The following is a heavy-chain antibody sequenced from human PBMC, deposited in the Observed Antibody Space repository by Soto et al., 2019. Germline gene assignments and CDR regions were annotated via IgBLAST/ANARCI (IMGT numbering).Heavy chain of an antibody. CDR1: GYSFTSYW. CDR2: IYPGDSDT. CDR3: ARTAAAGKYYYGVDV. Sequence: GESLKISCKGSGYSFTSYWIGWVRQMPGKGLEWMGIIYPGDSDTRYSPSFQGQVTISADKSISTGYLQWSSLKASDTAMYYCARTAAAGKYYYGVDVWGQGTTVTVSS. D-gene: IGHD6-13*01. V-gene: IGHV5-51*01. J-gene: IGHJ6*02.